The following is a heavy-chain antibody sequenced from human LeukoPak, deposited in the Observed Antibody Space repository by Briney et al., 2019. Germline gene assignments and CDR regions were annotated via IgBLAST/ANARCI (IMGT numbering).Heavy chain of an antibody. J-gene: IGHJ4*02. CDR3: ARSGDYGDYTAY. CDR1: GFTFSSYN. V-gene: IGHV3-48*02. Sequence: GGSLRLSCAASGFTFSSYNMNWVRQAPGKGLEWVSYISTSSRNIQYADSVKGRFTISRDNAKNSVYLRMNSLRDEDTAVYYCARSGDYGDYTAYRGQGTLVTVSS. D-gene: IGHD4-17*01. CDR2: ISTSSRNI.